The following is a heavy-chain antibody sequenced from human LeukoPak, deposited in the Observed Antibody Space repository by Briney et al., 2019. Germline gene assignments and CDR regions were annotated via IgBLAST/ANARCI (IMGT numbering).Heavy chain of an antibody. CDR3: ARTMTFNYDSSGVRAFDI. CDR2: MNPNSGET. CDR1: GYTFTSYD. J-gene: IGHJ3*02. D-gene: IGHD3-22*01. V-gene: IGHV1-8*01. Sequence: ASVRVSCKASGYTFTSYDINWVRQAPGQGLEYMGWMNPNSGETGYAQRFEGRVTMTRDTSISTAYMELSSLRSEDTAVYYCARTMTFNYDSSGVRAFDIWGQGPTVTVSS.